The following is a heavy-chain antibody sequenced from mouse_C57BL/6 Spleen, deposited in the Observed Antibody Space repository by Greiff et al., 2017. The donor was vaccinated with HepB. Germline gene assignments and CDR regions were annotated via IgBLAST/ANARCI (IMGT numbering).Heavy chain of an antibody. CDR2: INPNNGGT. CDR3: ARSIYYDYVYYFDY. D-gene: IGHD2-4*01. V-gene: IGHV1-18*01. Sequence: VQLQQSGPELVKPGASVKIPCKASGYTFTDYNMDWVKQSHGKSLEWIGDINPNNGGTIYNQKFKGKATLTVDKSSSTAYMELRSLTSEDTAVYYCARSIYYDYVYYFDYWGQGTTLTVAS. J-gene: IGHJ2*01. CDR1: GYTFTDYN.